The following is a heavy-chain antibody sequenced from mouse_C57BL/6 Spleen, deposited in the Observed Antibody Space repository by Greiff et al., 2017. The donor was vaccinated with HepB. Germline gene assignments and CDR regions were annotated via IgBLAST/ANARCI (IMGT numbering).Heavy chain of an antibody. CDR3: TRFATGHWYFDV. J-gene: IGHJ1*03. V-gene: IGHV1-9*01. CDR2: ILPGSGST. CDR1: GYTFTGYW. Sequence: QVQLQQSGAELMKPGASVKLSCKATGYTFTGYWIEWVKQRPGHGLEWIGEILPGSGSTNYHEKFKGKATFTADTSSNTDYMQLSSLTTEDSPIYYCTRFATGHWYFDVWGTGTTVTVSS. D-gene: IGHD1-1*01.